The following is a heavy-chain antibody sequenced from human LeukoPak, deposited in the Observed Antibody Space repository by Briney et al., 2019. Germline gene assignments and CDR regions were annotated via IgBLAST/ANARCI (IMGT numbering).Heavy chain of an antibody. Sequence: ASVKVSCRASGYTFTGFHIHWVRQPPAQGLEYMGWINPNSGDTNYAQKFQGRVTMTRDTSISTAYMELSSLRFDDTAVYYCTTSPGDPFDYWGQGTLVTVSS. D-gene: IGHD3-16*01. J-gene: IGHJ4*02. CDR1: GYTFTGFH. CDR3: TTSPGDPFDY. CDR2: INPNSGDT. V-gene: IGHV1-2*02.